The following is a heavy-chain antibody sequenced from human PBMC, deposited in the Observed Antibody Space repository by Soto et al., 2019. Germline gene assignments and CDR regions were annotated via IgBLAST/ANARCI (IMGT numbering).Heavy chain of an antibody. D-gene: IGHD3-22*01. CDR2: ISAYNGNT. CDR1: GYTFTSYG. V-gene: IGHV1-18*01. Sequence: QVQLVQSGAEVKKPGASVKVSCKASGYTFTSYGISWVRQAPGQGLEWIGWISAYNGNTNYAQKLQGRVTMTTDTSTSTAYMELRSLRSDDTAVYYCARGYIYYDSSGYYAETFDYWGQGTLVTVSS. J-gene: IGHJ4*02. CDR3: ARGYIYYDSSGYYAETFDY.